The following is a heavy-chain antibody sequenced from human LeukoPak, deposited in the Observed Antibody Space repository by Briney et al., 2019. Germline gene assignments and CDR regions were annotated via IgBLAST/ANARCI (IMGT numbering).Heavy chain of an antibody. D-gene: IGHD6-6*01. Sequence: SETLSLTCAVYGGSFSGYYWSWIRQPPGKGLEWIGEINHSGSTNYNPSLKSRVTISVDTSKNQFSLKLSSVTAADTAVYYCASIGRYTSSPNFDFWGQGTLVTVSS. CDR3: ASIGRYTSSPNFDF. J-gene: IGHJ4*02. V-gene: IGHV4-34*01. CDR2: INHSGST. CDR1: GGSFSGYY.